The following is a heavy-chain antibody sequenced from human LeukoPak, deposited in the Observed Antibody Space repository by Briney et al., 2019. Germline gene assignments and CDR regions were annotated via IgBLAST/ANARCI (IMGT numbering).Heavy chain of an antibody. J-gene: IGHJ4*02. D-gene: IGHD3-3*01. Sequence: SETLSLTCAVSGVSFRSYNYWSWVRQPPGKSLEWLGEVYHSGSTIYNPSLESRITISMDTSKNQFSLRLTSVTAADTAVYYCARGSMSGYYTWYFDYWGQGTLVTVSS. CDR2: VYHSGST. V-gene: IGHV4-4*02. CDR1: GVSFRSYNY. CDR3: ARGSMSGYYTWYFDY.